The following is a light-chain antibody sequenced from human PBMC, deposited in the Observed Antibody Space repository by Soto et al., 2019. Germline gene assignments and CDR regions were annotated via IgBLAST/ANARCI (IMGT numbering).Light chain of an antibody. Sequence: DIQMTQSPSSLSASVGDRVTITCRASQTITSYLNWYQQKPGKAPKLLIYAASSLQSGVPSNFSGSGYGTDFTLTIRSLQPEDFATYYCQQGYSSPPTFGQGTKVEIK. J-gene: IGKJ1*01. CDR3: QQGYSSPPT. V-gene: IGKV1-39*01. CDR2: AAS. CDR1: QTITSY.